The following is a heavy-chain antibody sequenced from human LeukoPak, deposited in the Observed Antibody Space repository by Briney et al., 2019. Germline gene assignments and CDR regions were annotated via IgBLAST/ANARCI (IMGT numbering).Heavy chain of an antibody. V-gene: IGHV3-74*01. D-gene: IGHD6-13*01. CDR3: AKAGGIAAAGLEYFQH. J-gene: IGHJ1*01. CDR2: VNSDGSST. CDR1: GFTFSDYW. Sequence: GGSLRLSCAASGFTFSDYWMHWVRQAPGKGLVWVSRVNSDGSSTSYADSVKGRFTISRDNAKNTLYLQMNSLRAEDTAVYYCAKAGGIAAAGLEYFQHWGQGALVTVSS.